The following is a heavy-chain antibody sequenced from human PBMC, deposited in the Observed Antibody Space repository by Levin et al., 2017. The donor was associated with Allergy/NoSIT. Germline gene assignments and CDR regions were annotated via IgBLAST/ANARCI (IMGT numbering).Heavy chain of an antibody. D-gene: IGHD4-17*01. V-gene: IGHV3-53*01. J-gene: IGHJ4*02. CDR1: GFTFSSNY. CDR2: IYSGGIT. CDR3: ARGHYGPYYFDY. Sequence: LSLTCAASGFTFSSNYMSWVRQAPGKGLEWVSVIYSGGITYYADSVKGRFTISRDNSKNTLYLQMNSLRAEDTAVYYCARGHYGPYYFDYWGQGTLVTVSS.